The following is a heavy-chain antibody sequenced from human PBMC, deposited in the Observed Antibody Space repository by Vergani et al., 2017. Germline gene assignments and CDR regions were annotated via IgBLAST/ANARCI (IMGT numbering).Heavy chain of an antibody. D-gene: IGHD2-2*01. V-gene: IGHV4-38-2*02. CDR1: GYSISSGYY. J-gene: IGHJ5*02. Sequence: QVQLQESGPGLVKPSETLSLTCAVSGYSISSGYYWGWIRQPPGKGLEWIGSIYYSGSTYYNPSLKSRVTISVDTSKNQFSLKLSSVTAADTAVYYCARDRVIVVVPAARRNWFDPWGQGTLVTVSS. CDR2: IYYSGST. CDR3: ARDRVIVVVPAARRNWFDP.